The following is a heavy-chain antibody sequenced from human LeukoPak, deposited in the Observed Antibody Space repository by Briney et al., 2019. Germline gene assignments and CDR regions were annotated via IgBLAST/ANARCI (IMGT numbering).Heavy chain of an antibody. Sequence: SETLSLTCTVSGGSISNYYWSWIRQPPGKGLEWIGYIYYSGSTNYNPSLMSRVTISVDTSKTQFSLKLSSVTAADTAVYYCARYRNEALFAFDIWGQGSMVTVSS. CDR3: ARYRNEALFAFDI. CDR2: IYYSGST. CDR1: GGSISNYY. J-gene: IGHJ3*02. V-gene: IGHV4-59*01. D-gene: IGHD1-14*01.